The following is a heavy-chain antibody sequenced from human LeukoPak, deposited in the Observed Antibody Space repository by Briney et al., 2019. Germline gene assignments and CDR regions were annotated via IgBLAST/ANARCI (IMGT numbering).Heavy chain of an antibody. J-gene: IGHJ3*02. CDR2: IYYSGST. CDR1: GGSISSYY. D-gene: IGHD3-10*01. CDR3: ARDLESFDSGI. Sequence: PSETLSLTCTVSGGSISSYYWSWIRQPPGKGLEWIGYIYYSGSTNYNPSLKSRVTISVDTSKNQLSLKLSSLTAADTAVYYCARDLESFDSGIWGQGTMVTVSS. V-gene: IGHV4-59*01.